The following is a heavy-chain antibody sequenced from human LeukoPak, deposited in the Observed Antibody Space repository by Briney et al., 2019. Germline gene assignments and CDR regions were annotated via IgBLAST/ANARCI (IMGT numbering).Heavy chain of an antibody. CDR2: TYYRSKWYN. J-gene: IGHJ4*02. CDR1: GDTVSSNRAA. D-gene: IGHD7-27*01. CDR3: ARDPITGDRFDY. V-gene: IGHV6-1*01. Sequence: SQTLSLTCAISGDTVSSNRAAWNWIRQSPSRGLESLGRTYYRSKWYNDYAPSVKSRITINPDTSKNQFSLQLNSVTPEDTAVYYCARDPITGDRFDYWGQGTLVTVSS.